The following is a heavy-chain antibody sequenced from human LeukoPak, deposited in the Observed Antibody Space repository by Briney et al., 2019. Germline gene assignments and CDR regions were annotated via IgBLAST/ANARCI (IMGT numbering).Heavy chain of an antibody. V-gene: IGHV4-61*01. J-gene: IGHJ3*02. D-gene: IGHD2/OR15-2a*01. CDR3: ARDTFAGHDAFDI. CDR1: GGSVSSGSYY. Sequence: SETPSLTCTVSGGSVSSGSYYWSWIRQPPGKGLEWIGYIYYSGSTNYNPSLKSRVTISVDTSKNQFSLKLSSVTAADTAVYHCARDTFAGHDAFDIWGQGTMVTVSS. CDR2: IYYSGST.